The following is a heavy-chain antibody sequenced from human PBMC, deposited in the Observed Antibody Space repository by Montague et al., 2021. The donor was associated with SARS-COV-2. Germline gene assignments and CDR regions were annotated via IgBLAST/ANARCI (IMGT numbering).Heavy chain of an antibody. V-gene: IGHV4-61*02. D-gene: IGHD5-12*01. CDR2: VYTTGST. J-gene: IGHJ4*02. CDR1: GGSISSDSYY. Sequence: TLSLTCTVSGGSISSDSYYWSWIRQPAGKGLEWIGRVYTTGSTNYNPSLKSRVTISGDTSRNQFPLRLTSVTAADTAMYYCARAVIYGGYAFAYLDFWGQGVLVTVSS. CDR3: ARAVIYGGYAFAYLDF.